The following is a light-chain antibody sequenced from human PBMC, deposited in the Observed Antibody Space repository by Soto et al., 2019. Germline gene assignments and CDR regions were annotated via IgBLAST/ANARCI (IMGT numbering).Light chain of an antibody. CDR1: SSNIGNNY. Sequence: QSWLTQPPSVSAAPGQKVTSSCSGSSSNIGNNYVSWYHQGPGRSPKLLIYDNNKRPSGIPDRFSSSTSCTSGNLGITGLPPGDDAAYYCGTWDSSLSAYVFGTGTQVTVL. CDR3: GTWDSSLSAYV. V-gene: IGLV1-51*01. J-gene: IGLJ1*01. CDR2: DNN.